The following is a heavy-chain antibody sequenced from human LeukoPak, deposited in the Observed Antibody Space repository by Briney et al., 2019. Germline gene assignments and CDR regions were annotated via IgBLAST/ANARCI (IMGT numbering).Heavy chain of an antibody. V-gene: IGHV1-18*01. CDR2: ISAYNGNT. CDR3: ARAGHRRYYYDNGYDY. Sequence: ASVKVSCKASGYTFTSYGISWVRQAPGQGLEWMGWISAYNGNTNYAQKFQGRVTMTTDTSTSTAYMELRSLRSDDSAVYYCARAGHRRYYYDNGYDYWGQGTLVTVSS. J-gene: IGHJ4*02. D-gene: IGHD3-22*01. CDR1: GYTFTSYG.